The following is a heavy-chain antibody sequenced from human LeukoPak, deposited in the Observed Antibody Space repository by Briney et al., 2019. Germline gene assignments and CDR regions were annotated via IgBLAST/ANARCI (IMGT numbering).Heavy chain of an antibody. Sequence: SVKVSCKASGGTFISYAISWVRQAPGQGLEWMGGIIPIFGTANYAQKFQGRVTITADESTSTAYMELSSLRSEDTAVYYCARGRTTVTTLSYYYYGMDVWGQGTTVTVSS. J-gene: IGHJ6*02. CDR2: IIPIFGTA. CDR1: GGTFISYA. D-gene: IGHD4-17*01. CDR3: ARGRTTVTTLSYYYYGMDV. V-gene: IGHV1-69*13.